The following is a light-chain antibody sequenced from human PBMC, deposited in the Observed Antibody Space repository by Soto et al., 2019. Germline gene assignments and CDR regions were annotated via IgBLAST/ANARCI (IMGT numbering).Light chain of an antibody. J-gene: IGKJ5*01. CDR1: QTVRSY. V-gene: IGKV3-11*01. CDR2: GAS. Sequence: EIVLTQSPATLSLSPGDRATLSCRASQTVRSYFAWYQQKHGQAPRLLSFGASDRATGIPDRFRGSGSGTEFTLTISHLQPEDSAVYYCQQRLTWPITFGQGTRLEI. CDR3: QQRLTWPIT.